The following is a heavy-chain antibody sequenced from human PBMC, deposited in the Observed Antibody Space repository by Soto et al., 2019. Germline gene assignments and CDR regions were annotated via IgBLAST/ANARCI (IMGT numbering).Heavy chain of an antibody. CDR2: IIPILGIA. Sequence: QVQLVQSGAEVKKPGSSVKVSCKASGGTFSSYTISWVRQAPGQGLEWMGRIIPILGIANYAQKFQGRVTITADKSTSTAYMELSSLRSEDTAVYYCARDRGIVVVPVYGMDVWDQGTTVTVSS. V-gene: IGHV1-69*08. J-gene: IGHJ6*02. CDR1: GGTFSSYT. D-gene: IGHD2-2*01. CDR3: ARDRGIVVVPVYGMDV.